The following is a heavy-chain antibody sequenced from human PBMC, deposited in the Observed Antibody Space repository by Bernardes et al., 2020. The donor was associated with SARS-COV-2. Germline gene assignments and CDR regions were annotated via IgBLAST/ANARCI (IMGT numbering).Heavy chain of an antibody. V-gene: IGHV3-23*01. D-gene: IGHD1-1*01. J-gene: IGHJ6*03. CDR2: ITVSGSYT. CDR1: GPDFDKYA. Sequence: GGSLRLSCAASGPDFDKYAMSWVRQTPGKGLEWVSSITVSGSYTYFADSVEGRFSMSRDDSTNTVYLQINSLRADDTGIYYCVKQETGTYYFYYMDAWGKGATVTVSS. CDR3: VKQETGTYYFYYMDA.